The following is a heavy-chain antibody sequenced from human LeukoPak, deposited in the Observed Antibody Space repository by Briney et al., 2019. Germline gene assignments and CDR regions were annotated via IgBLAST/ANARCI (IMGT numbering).Heavy chain of an antibody. V-gene: IGHV3-7*03. CDR1: GFSFSSYW. J-gene: IGHJ4*02. D-gene: IGHD3/OR15-3a*01. Sequence: GGSLRLSCAASGFSFSSYWMSWVHQAPGKGPEWVANIKQDGSQKYYVDSVKGRFTISRDNAKNSLYLQMNSLRVEDAAVYYCVRGLGTGSYWGQGTLVTVPP. CDR3: VRGLGTGSY. CDR2: IKQDGSQK.